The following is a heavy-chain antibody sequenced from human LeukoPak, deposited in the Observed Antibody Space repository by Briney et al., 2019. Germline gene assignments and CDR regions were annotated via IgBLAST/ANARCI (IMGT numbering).Heavy chain of an antibody. Sequence: PGGSLRLSCAASGFTFSTYVMNWVRQAPGKGLEWVSTISNSGRSKYYADPVKGRFTISRDNSKSTLYLQMNSLRAEDTAVYYCGRYYVMDVWGQGTSVTVSS. CDR3: GRYYVMDV. CDR2: ISNSGRSK. J-gene: IGHJ6*02. CDR1: GFTFSTYV. V-gene: IGHV3-23*01.